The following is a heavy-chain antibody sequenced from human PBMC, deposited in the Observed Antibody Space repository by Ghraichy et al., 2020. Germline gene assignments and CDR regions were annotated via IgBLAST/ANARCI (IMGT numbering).Heavy chain of an antibody. V-gene: IGHV1-8*01. D-gene: IGHD3-3*01. CDR3: ARRPTYYDFWSGYYGYYYYYMDV. CDR2: MNPNSGNT. CDR1: GYTFTSYD. Sequence: ASVKVSCKASGYTFTSYDINWVRQATGQGLEWMGWMNPNSGNTGYAQKFQGRVTMTRNTSISTAYMELSSLRSEDTAVYYCARRPTYYDFWSGYYGYYYYYMDVWGKGTTVTVSS. J-gene: IGHJ6*03.